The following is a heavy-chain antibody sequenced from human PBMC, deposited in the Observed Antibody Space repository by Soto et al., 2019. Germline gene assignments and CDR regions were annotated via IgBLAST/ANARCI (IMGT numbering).Heavy chain of an antibody. J-gene: IGHJ6*02. CDR2: MYNTGST. CDR3: ARDLWGYCGADCYPLDV. V-gene: IGHV4-59*01. CDR1: GGSISSYY. Sequence: SETLCLTCTVSGGSISSYYWSWIRQPPGKGLEWIGYMYNTGSTIYNPSLKSRVTISVDTSKNQFSLKLNSVTAADTAVYYCARDLWGYCGADCYPLDVWGQGTTVT. D-gene: IGHD2-21*02.